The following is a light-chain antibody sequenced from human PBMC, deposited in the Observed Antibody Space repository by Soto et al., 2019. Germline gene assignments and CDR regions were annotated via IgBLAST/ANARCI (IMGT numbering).Light chain of an antibody. V-gene: IGLV2-14*01. CDR1: RSDIGGYDY. CDR3: SSYTNINTRACV. CDR2: EVT. Sequence: QSALTQPASVSGSPGQSITISCTGTRSDIGGYDYVSWYQQFSGKAPKLMIYEVTDRPSGVSNRFSGSKSGNTASLTISGLQAEDEAEYYCSSYTNINTRACVFGTGTKLTVL. J-gene: IGLJ1*01.